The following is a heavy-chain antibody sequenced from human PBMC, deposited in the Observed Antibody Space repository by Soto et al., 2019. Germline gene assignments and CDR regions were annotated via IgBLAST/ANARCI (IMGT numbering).Heavy chain of an antibody. J-gene: IGHJ4*02. CDR1: GYIFTGYY. Sequence: GASVKVSCKASGYIFTGYYMRWVRQAPGQGLEWMGWINPNSGDTNYAQKFQGRVTMTRDTSISTAYMDLSRLRSDDTAVYYCARMVSGRYSNFDSWGQGTLVTVSS. V-gene: IGHV1-2*02. CDR3: ARMVSGRYSNFDS. CDR2: INPNSGDT. D-gene: IGHD1-26*01.